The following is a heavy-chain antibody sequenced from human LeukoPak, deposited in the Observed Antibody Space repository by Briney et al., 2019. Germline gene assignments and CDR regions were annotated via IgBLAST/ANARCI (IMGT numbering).Heavy chain of an antibody. Sequence: ASVKVSCKASGYTFTGYYMHWVRQAPGQGLGWMGWINPNSGGTNYAQKFQGRVTMTRDTSISTAYMELSRLRSDDTAVYYCARTTYSSGWFDYWGQGTPVTVSS. J-gene: IGHJ5*01. CDR2: INPNSGGT. D-gene: IGHD6-19*01. CDR3: ARTTYSSGWFDY. CDR1: GYTFTGYY. V-gene: IGHV1-2*02.